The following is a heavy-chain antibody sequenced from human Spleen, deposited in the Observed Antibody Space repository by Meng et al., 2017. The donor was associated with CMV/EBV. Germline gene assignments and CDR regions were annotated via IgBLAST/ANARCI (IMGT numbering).Heavy chain of an antibody. CDR1: GYTFTNYG. D-gene: IGHD6-19*01. CDR2: ISAHNGNT. V-gene: IGHV1-18*01. Sequence: ASVKVSCKASGYTFTNYGISWVRQAPGQGLEWMGWISAHNGNTDYAQKFQGRVTMTTDTSTSTAYMELRSLRSGDTAVYYCARDELDLALADPYYYHGMDIWGPGTTVTVSS. CDR3: ARDELDLALADPYYYHGMDI. J-gene: IGHJ6*02.